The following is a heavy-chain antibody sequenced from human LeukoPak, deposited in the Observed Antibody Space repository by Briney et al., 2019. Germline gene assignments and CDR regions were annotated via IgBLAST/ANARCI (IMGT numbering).Heavy chain of an antibody. J-gene: IGHJ4*02. V-gene: IGHV4-61*01. CDR1: GGSVSSGSYY. D-gene: IGHD6-19*01. CDR3: ARFTLISVAGGIDY. Sequence: SETLSLTCTVSGGSVSSGSYYWSWIRQPPGKGLEWIGYIYYSGSTNYNPSLKSRVTISVDTSKNQLSLKLSSVTAADTAVYYCARFTLISVAGGIDYWGQGTLVTVSS. CDR2: IYYSGST.